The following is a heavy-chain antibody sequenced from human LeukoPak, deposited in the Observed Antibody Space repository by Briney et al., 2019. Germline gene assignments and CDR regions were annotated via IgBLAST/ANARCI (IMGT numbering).Heavy chain of an antibody. J-gene: IGHJ2*01. CDR1: GYSFTSYW. V-gene: IGHV5-51*01. D-gene: IGHD3-22*01. Sequence: GESLKISCKGSGYSFTSYWIGWVRQMPGKGLEWTGIIYPGDSDTRYSPSFQGQVTISADKSISTAYLQWSSLKASDTAMYYCARRSSSGYYFYWYFDLWGRGTLVTVSS. CDR2: IYPGDSDT. CDR3: ARRSSSGYYFYWYFDL.